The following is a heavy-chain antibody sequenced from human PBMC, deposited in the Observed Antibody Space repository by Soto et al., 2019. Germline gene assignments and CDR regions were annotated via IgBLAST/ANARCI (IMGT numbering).Heavy chain of an antibody. J-gene: IGHJ3*02. Sequence: GGSLRLSCAGSGFTFRKYGMHWVRQAPGKGLEWVAFISYDGSNKYYADSVKGRFTISRDNSKNTLYLQMNSLETEDTAVYYCAKTDYFINRWSFAIWGQGTMVTVSS. CDR2: ISYDGSNK. CDR3: AKTDYFINRWSFAI. CDR1: GFTFRKYG. D-gene: IGHD2-15*01. V-gene: IGHV3-30*18.